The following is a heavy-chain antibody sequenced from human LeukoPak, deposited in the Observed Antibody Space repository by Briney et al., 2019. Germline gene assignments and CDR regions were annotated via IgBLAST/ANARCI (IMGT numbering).Heavy chain of an antibody. CDR2: IYPGDSDT. CDR1: GYRFTNYW. Sequence: GESLKISCKGSGYRFTNYWIGWVRQMPGKGLEWMGIIYPGDSDTRYSPSFQGQVTISADKSISTAYLQWSSLKASDTAMYYCARPRDRYNWNYPYYFDYWGQGTLVTVSS. CDR3: ARPRDRYNWNYPYYFDY. J-gene: IGHJ4*02. V-gene: IGHV5-51*01. D-gene: IGHD1-7*01.